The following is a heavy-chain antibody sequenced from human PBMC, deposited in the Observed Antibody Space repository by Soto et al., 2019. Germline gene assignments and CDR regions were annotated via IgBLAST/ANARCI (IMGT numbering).Heavy chain of an antibody. V-gene: IGHV3-11*05. J-gene: IGHJ4*02. CDR3: SRDLRGYASGSD. Sequence: QVQVVQYGGALGKPEGSLRLSCLVSGFTFSDYYMSWLRQTPDQGLEWVSYISGSGADTNYVESVKGRFTISRDNAKNSVFLQMNSLRVEDTAMYYCSRDLRGYASGSDWGQGTLVTVSP. D-gene: IGHD3-10*01. CDR1: GFTFSDYY. CDR2: ISGSGADT.